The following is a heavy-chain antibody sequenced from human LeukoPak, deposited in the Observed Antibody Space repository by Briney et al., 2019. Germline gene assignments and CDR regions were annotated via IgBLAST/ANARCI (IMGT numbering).Heavy chain of an antibody. Sequence: GGSLRLSCAASGFTFSSYSMNWVRQAPGKGLEWVSDISSSSSTIYYADSVKGRFTISRDNAKNSLYLQMNSLRAEDTAVYYCARDPGGSYRTGSDWGQGTLVTVSS. J-gene: IGHJ4*02. D-gene: IGHD1-26*01. CDR3: ARDPGGSYRTGSD. CDR1: GFTFSSYS. CDR2: ISSSSSTI. V-gene: IGHV3-48*04.